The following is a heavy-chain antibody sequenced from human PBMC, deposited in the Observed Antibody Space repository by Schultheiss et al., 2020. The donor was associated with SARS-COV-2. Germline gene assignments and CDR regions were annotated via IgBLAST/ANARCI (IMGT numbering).Heavy chain of an antibody. J-gene: IGHJ2*01. Sequence: SETLSLTCTVSGGSISSSSYYWGWIRQPPGKGLEWIGSIYYSGSTNYNPSLKSRVTISVDTSKNQFSLKLSSVTAADTAVYYCARLGWGIAARRYFDLWGRGTLVTVSS. D-gene: IGHD6-6*01. V-gene: IGHV4-39*01. CDR2: IYYSGST. CDR1: GGSISSSSYY. CDR3: ARLGWGIAARRYFDL.